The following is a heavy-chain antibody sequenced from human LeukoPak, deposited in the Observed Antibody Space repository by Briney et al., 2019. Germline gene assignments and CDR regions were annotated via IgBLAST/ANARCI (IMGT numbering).Heavy chain of an antibody. D-gene: IGHD2-21*02. J-gene: IGHJ4*02. CDR3: ARGGGVVVTATALDY. V-gene: IGHV4-59*12. CDR1: GGSISSYY. Sequence: SETLSLTCTVSGGSISSYYWSWIRQPPGKGLEWIGYIYYSGSTNYNPSLKSRVTISVDTSKNQFSLKLSSVTAADTAVYYCARGGGVVVTATALDYWGQGTLVTVSS. CDR2: IYYSGST.